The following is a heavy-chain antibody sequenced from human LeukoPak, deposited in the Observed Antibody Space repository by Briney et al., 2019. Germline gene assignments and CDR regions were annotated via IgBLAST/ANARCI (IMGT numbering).Heavy chain of an antibody. V-gene: IGHV4-39*07. CDR3: ASDGPHSW. D-gene: IGHD1-26*01. Sequence: SETLSLTCTVSSGSISSTNYCWGWIRQPPGKGLEWIGSIYHSGSTYYNPSLKSRVTISVDTSKNQFSLKLSSVTAADTAVYYCASDGPHSWWGQGTLVTVSS. CDR1: SGSISSTNYC. J-gene: IGHJ4*02. CDR2: IYHSGST.